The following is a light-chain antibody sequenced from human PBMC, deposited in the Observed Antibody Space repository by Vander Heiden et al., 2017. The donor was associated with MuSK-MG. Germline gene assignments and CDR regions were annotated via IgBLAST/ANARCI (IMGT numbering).Light chain of an antibody. CDR2: GAS. CDR1: QSVSSSY. CDR3: QQYGSSPRT. V-gene: IGKV3-20*01. J-gene: IGKJ1*01. Sequence: IVLTQSPGTLSFSPGERATLSCRRSQSVSSSYLAWYQQKPGQAPSLLIYGASSRATGIPDRFSGSGSGTDFTLTISRLEPEDFAVYYCQQYGSSPRTFGQGTKVEIK.